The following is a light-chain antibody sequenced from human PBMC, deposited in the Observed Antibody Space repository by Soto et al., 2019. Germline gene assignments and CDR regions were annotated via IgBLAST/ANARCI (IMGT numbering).Light chain of an antibody. CDR3: CSYAGSSTYV. V-gene: IGLV2-23*02. Sequence: QSVLTQPASVSGSPGQSITISCTGTNSDVGSYDLVSWYQLNPGKAPKLMIYEVTKRPSVFSNRFSGSKSGNTASLTISGLQAEDEAEYYCCSYAGSSTYVFGSGTKLTVL. CDR2: EVT. J-gene: IGLJ1*01. CDR1: NSDVGSYDL.